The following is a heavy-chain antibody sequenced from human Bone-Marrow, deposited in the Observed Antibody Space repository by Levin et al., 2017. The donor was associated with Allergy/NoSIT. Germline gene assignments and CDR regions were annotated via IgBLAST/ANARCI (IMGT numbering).Heavy chain of an antibody. CDR2: IYPGDSDT. J-gene: IGHJ4*02. Sequence: GDSLKISCKGSGYSFTSYWIGWVRQMPGKGLEWMVIIYPGDSDTRYSPSFQGQVTISADKSISTAYLQWSSLKASDTAMYYCARPKSAAGWYYVDYWGQGTLVTVSS. V-gene: IGHV5-51*01. D-gene: IGHD6-13*01. CDR3: ARPKSAAGWYYVDY. CDR1: GYSFTSYW.